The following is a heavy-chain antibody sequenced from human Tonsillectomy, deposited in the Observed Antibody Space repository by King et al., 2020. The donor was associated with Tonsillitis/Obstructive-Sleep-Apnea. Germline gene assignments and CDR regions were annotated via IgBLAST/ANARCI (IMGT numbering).Heavy chain of an antibody. CDR1: GGSISSYY. D-gene: IGHD3-10*01. CDR2: IYYSGST. V-gene: IGHV4-59*01. CDR3: ARGIRGDNDAFDI. J-gene: IGHJ3*02. Sequence: QLQESGPGLVKPSETLSLTCTVSGGSISSYYWSWIRQPPGKGLEWIGYIYYSGSTNYNPSLKSRVTISVDTSKNQFSLKLSSVTAADTAVDYCARGIRGDNDAFDIWGQGTMVTVSS.